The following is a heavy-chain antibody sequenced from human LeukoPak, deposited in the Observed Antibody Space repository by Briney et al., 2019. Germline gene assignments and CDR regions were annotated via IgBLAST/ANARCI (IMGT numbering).Heavy chain of an antibody. D-gene: IGHD6-13*01. Sequence: GASVKVSCKASGYTFTNYFIHWVQQAPGQGLEWMGIINPSGGSTDYAQKFQGRVSMTRDTSTSTVYMELSSLGSEDTAVYYCARAAAGSDYFDCWGQGTLVTVSS. J-gene: IGHJ4*02. V-gene: IGHV1-46*01. CDR3: ARAAAGSDYFDC. CDR2: INPSGGST. CDR1: GYTFTNYF.